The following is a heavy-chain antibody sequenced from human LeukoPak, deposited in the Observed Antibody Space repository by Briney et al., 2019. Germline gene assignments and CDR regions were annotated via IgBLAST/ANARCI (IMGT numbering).Heavy chain of an antibody. CDR3: ASISYGDYSFDY. D-gene: IGHD4-17*01. J-gene: IGHJ4*02. V-gene: IGHV3-53*01. CDR1: GFTVSSNY. CDR2: IYSGGST. Sequence: GGSLRLSCAASGFTVSSNYMSWVRQAPGKGLEWVSVIYSGGSTYYADSVKGRFTISRDNSKSTLYLQMNSLRADDTAVYYCASISYGDYSFDYWGQGTLVTVSS.